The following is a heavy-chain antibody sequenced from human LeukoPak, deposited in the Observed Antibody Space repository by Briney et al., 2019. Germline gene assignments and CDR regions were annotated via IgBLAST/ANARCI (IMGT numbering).Heavy chain of an antibody. V-gene: IGHV3-33*06. CDR1: GFTFSSYG. Sequence: PGGSLRLSCAASGFTFSSYGMHWVRQAPGKGLEWVAVIWYDGSNKYYADSVKGRLTISRDNSKNTLYLQMNSLRAEDTAVYYRAKVKYGKDVWGKGTTVTVSS. CDR2: IWYDGSNK. J-gene: IGHJ6*04. CDR3: AKVKYGKDV.